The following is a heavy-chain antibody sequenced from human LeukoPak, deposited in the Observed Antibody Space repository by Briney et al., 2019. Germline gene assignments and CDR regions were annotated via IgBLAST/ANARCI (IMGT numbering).Heavy chain of an antibody. V-gene: IGHV4-34*01. CDR3: ARSKAPGGKLPRAFDI. CDR2: INHSGST. D-gene: IGHD2-15*01. Sequence: PSETLSLTCTVSGGSISSYYWSWIRQPPGKGLEWIGEINHSGSTNYNPSLKSRVTISVDTSKNQFSLKLSSVTAADTAVYYCARSKAPGGKLPRAFDIWGQGTMVTVSS. CDR1: GGSISSYY. J-gene: IGHJ3*02.